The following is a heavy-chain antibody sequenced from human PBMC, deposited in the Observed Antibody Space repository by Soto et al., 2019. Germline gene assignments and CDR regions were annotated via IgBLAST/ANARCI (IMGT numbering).Heavy chain of an antibody. CDR1: GFTFSDYY. J-gene: IGHJ6*03. V-gene: IGHV3-11*01. CDR3: ARDLHQHHVLRFLELAYYYYYMDV. CDR2: ISSSGSTI. D-gene: IGHD3-3*01. Sequence: GGSLRLSCAASGFTFSDYYMSWIRQAPGKGLEWVSYISSSGSTIYYADSVKGRFTISRDNAKNSLYLQMNSLRAEDTAVYYCARDLHQHHVLRFLELAYYYYYMDVWGKGTTVTVSS.